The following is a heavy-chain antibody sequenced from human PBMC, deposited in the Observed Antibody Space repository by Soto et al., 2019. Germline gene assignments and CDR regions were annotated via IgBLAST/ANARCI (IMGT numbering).Heavy chain of an antibody. CDR1: GGSIISGGYS. Sequence: SETLSLTCAVSGGSIISGGYSWSWIRQPPGKGLEWIGYIYHSGSTYYNPSLKSRVTISVDRSKNQFSLKLSSVTAADTAVYYCARVGYGSGSSNWFDPWGQGTLVTVSS. V-gene: IGHV4-30-2*01. CDR2: IYHSGST. J-gene: IGHJ5*02. D-gene: IGHD3-10*01. CDR3: ARVGYGSGSSNWFDP.